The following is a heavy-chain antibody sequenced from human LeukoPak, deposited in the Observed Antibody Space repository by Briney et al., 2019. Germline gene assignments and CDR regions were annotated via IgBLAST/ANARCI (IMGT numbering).Heavy chain of an antibody. Sequence: GGSLRLSCAASGFTFSRYEMNWVRQAPGKGLEWVSFISSSGSSIYYADSVKGRFTISRDNAKNSLYLQMNSLRAEDTAVYYCQRGRFCSSTSCYDDYWGQGTLVTVSS. J-gene: IGHJ4*02. V-gene: IGHV3-48*03. CDR3: QRGRFCSSTSCYDDY. CDR2: ISSSGSSI. CDR1: GFTFSRYE. D-gene: IGHD2-2*01.